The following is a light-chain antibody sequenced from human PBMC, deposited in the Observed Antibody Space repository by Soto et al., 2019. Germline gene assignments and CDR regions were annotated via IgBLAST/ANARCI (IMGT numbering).Light chain of an antibody. J-gene: IGLJ1*01. CDR3: SSYTSSSTYV. V-gene: IGLV2-14*01. Sequence: QSVLTQPASVSGSPGQSITISCTGTSSDVGNYNYVSWYQQHPGKAPKLMIYDVSNRPSGVSNRFSGSKSGITASLTTSGLQAEDEADYYCSSYTSSSTYVFGTGTKVTVL. CDR2: DVS. CDR1: SSDVGNYNY.